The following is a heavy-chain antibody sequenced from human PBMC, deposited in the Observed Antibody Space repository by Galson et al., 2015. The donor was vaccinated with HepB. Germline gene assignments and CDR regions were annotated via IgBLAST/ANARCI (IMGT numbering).Heavy chain of an antibody. V-gene: IGHV3-15*01. J-gene: IGHJ6*02. CDR1: VFNFRTYG. CDR3: TKEKRYPYYGLDV. Sequence: SLRLSCAASVFNFRTYGMSWVRQAPGKGLEWVGRIKSKTDGGTTDYAAPVIGRFTISRDDSKNTLYLQMNSLKTEDTGVYYCTKEKRYPYYGLDVWGQGTTVTVSS. D-gene: IGHD2-2*01. CDR2: IKSKTDGGTT.